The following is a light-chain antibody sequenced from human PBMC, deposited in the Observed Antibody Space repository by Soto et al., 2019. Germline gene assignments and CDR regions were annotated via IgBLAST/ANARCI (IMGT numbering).Light chain of an antibody. CDR2: TAS. CDR1: QSISSW. CDR3: QQYETFSGT. Sequence: IQLTQSPSSLSASVGDRVTITCRASQSISSWLAWYQQKPGKAPKLLIYTASTLQSGVPSRFSGSGSGTDFTLTIASLQPDDFATYYCQQYETFSGTFGPGTKVDIK. J-gene: IGKJ1*01. V-gene: IGKV1-5*01.